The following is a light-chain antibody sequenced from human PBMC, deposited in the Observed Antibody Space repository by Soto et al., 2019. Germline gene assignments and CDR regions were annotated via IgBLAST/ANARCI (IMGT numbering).Light chain of an antibody. Sequence: EVVMTQSPATLSVSPGERVALSCRASQSVATNLAWYQQKPGQAPRLLMYGASTRATGMPATFSGSGSGTEFTLTISSLQSEDFAVYYCQQYKNWPPITFGQGTRLEIK. CDR2: GAS. V-gene: IGKV3-15*01. CDR1: QSVATN. CDR3: QQYKNWPPIT. J-gene: IGKJ5*01.